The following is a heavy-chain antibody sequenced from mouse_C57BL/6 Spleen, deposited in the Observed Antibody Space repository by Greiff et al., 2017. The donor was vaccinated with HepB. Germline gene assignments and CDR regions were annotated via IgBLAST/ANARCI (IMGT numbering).Heavy chain of an antibody. CDR3: AKERYYGSWYFDV. V-gene: IGHV2-4*01. Sequence: VQRVESGPGLVQPSQSLSITCTVSGFSLTSYGVHWVRQPPGKGLEWLGVIWSGGSTDYNAAFISRLSISKDNSKSQVFFKMNSLQADDTAIYYCAKERYYGSWYFDVWGTGTTVTVSS. CDR2: IWSGGST. CDR1: GFSLTSYG. D-gene: IGHD1-1*01. J-gene: IGHJ1*03.